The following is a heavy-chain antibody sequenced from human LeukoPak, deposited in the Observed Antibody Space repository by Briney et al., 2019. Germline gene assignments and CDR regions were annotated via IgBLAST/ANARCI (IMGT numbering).Heavy chain of an antibody. D-gene: IGHD3-10*01. CDR3: AKDQTLLWFGESLNWFDP. Sequence: PGGSLRLSCAASGFTFSSYGMHWVRQAPGKGLEWVSYISSSSSTIYYADSVKGRFTISRDNSKNTLYLQMNSLRAEDTAVYYCAKDQTLLWFGESLNWFDPWGQGTLVTVSS. CDR1: GFTFSSYG. V-gene: IGHV3-48*01. CDR2: ISSSSSTI. J-gene: IGHJ5*02.